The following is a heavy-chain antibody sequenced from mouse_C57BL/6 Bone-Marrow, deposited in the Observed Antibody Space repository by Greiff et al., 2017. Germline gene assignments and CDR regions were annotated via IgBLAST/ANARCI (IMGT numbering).Heavy chain of an antibody. CDR1: GFTFTDYY. V-gene: IGHV7-3*01. D-gene: IGHD4-1*02. CDR3: ARSGVQLGPGFAY. CDR2: IRNKANGYTT. J-gene: IGHJ3*01. Sequence: EVMLVESGGGLVQPGGSLSLSCAASGFTFTDYYMSWVRQPPGKALEWLGFIRNKANGYTTEYSASVKGRFTISRDNSQSILYLQMNALRAEDSATYYWARSGVQLGPGFAYWGQGTLVTVSA.